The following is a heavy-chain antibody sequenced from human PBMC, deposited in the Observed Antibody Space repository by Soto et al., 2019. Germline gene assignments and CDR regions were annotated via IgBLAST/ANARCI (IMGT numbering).Heavy chain of an antibody. CDR1: GFTVSSNY. V-gene: IGHV3-53*01. CDR2: IYSGGST. Sequence: PGVSLRLSCAASGFTVSSNYMSWVRQAPGKGLEWVSVIYSGGSTYYADSVKGRFTISRDNSKNTLYLQMNGLRAEDTAVYYCARDWSYYDFWSGSAGMDVWGQGTTVTVSS. CDR3: ARDWSYYDFWSGSAGMDV. J-gene: IGHJ6*02. D-gene: IGHD3-3*01.